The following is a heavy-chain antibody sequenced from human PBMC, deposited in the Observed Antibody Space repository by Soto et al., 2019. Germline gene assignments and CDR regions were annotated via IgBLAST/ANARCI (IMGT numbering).Heavy chain of an antibody. CDR3: AKDQASGQGSFDS. CDR2: ISYDGSNQ. CDR1: GFTFNIYG. V-gene: IGHV3-30*18. J-gene: IGHJ4*02. Sequence: VKLVESGGGVVQPGGSLRLSCAASGFTFNIYGMHWVRQAPDKGLEGVALISYDGSNQYYADSVKGRFTISRDNSKNTLFLQMNSLRAEDTAVYYCAKDQASGQGSFDSWGQGTLVTVSS.